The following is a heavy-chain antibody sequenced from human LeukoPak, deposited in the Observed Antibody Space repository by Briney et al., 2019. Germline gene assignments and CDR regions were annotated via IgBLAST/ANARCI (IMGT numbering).Heavy chain of an antibody. V-gene: IGHV4-59*10. J-gene: IGHJ4*02. CDR3: ARGQYNWNPKLLDH. CDR2: SHTSGST. Sequence: SETLSLTCAVYGGSFSGYYWSWIRQPPGKGLEWIGRSHTSGSTYYIPSLKRRVTMSLDTSNNHFSLKLTSVAAADTALYYCARGQYNWNPKLLDHWGQGSLVTVSS. D-gene: IGHD1-20*01. CDR1: GGSFSGYY.